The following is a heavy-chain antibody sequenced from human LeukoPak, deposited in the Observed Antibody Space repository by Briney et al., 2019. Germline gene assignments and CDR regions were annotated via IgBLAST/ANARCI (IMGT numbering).Heavy chain of an antibody. D-gene: IGHD3-10*01. V-gene: IGHV1-3*01. J-gene: IGHJ4*02. CDR2: INAGNGYT. CDR3: ATELGYYFDH. CDR1: GYTFTSYA. Sequence: GASVKVSCKASGYTFTSYAMHWVRQAPGQRLEWMGWINAGNGYTKYSQKFQGSVTITRDTSASTAYMELSSLRSEDTAVYYCATELGYYFDHWGQGTLVTVSS.